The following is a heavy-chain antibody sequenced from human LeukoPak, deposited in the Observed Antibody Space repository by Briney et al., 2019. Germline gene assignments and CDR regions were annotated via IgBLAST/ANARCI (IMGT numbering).Heavy chain of an antibody. D-gene: IGHD5-18*01. CDR1: GYTFTSYG. CDR3: ARFARPDTAMDPLYYYYYGMDV. Sequence: ASVKLSCTASGYTFTSYGMSWVRQAPGQGLEWMGWISAYNGNTNYAQKLQGRVTITTDTSTSTAYMELRSLRSDDTAVYYCARFARPDTAMDPLYYYYYGMDVWGQGTTVTVSS. CDR2: ISAYNGNT. J-gene: IGHJ6*02. V-gene: IGHV1-18*01.